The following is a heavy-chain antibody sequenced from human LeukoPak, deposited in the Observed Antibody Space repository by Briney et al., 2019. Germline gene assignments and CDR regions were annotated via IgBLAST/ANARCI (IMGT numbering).Heavy chain of an antibody. CDR3: ARDSWGADY. V-gene: IGHV3-30-3*01. D-gene: IGHD1-26*01. Sequence: GRSLRLSCAASGFTFMNYNMYWVRQAPGKGLEWVAFILYDGTTESYADSVKGRFTISRDDSENTLYLQMNSQGPEDTAVYYCARDSWGADYWGQGTLVTVSS. CDR1: GFTFMNYN. J-gene: IGHJ4*02. CDR2: ILYDGTTE.